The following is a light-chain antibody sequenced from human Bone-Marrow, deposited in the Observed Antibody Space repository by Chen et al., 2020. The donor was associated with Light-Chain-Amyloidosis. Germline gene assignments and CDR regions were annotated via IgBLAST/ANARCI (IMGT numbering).Light chain of an antibody. CDR2: AVS. Sequence: QSALTQPASVSGSPGQSITISCTGTSGDVGTYNYVSWYQQHPGKAPKVMIYAVSNRPSAVSNRFSGSKSGNTASLTISRLQAEDEADYYCSSFTSSSSDVFGPGTKVTVL. CDR1: SGDVGTYNY. CDR3: SSFTSSSSDV. V-gene: IGLV2-14*01. J-gene: IGLJ1*01.